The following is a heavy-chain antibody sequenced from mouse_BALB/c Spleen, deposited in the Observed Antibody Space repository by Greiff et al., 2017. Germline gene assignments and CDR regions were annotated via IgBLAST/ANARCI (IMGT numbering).Heavy chain of an antibody. CDR1: GFSLTSYG. D-gene: IGHD1-1*01. V-gene: IGHV2-9*02. CDR3: ARVNYYGSSYDWYFDV. Sequence: VQLQESGPGLVAPSQSLSITCTVSGFSLTSYGVHWVRQPPGKGLEWLGVIWAGGSTNYNSALMSRLSISKDNSKSQVFLKMNSLQTDDTAMYYCARVNYYGSSYDWYFDVWGAGTTVTVSS. J-gene: IGHJ1*01. CDR2: IWAGGST.